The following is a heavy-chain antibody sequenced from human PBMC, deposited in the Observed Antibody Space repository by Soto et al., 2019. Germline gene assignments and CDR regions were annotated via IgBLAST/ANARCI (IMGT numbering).Heavy chain of an antibody. CDR1: GYTFSDYY. Sequence: GASVKVSCKASGYTFSDYYIHWVRQAPGQGLEWMGWINPNSGGTKYAPKFQGGVTMTRDTSITTAYMELSRLRSGDTAVYYCAKEPATAKPEGVDFWGQGTLSPSPQ. D-gene: IGHD1-1*01. CDR2: INPNSGGT. J-gene: IGHJ4*02. V-gene: IGHV1-2*02. CDR3: AKEPATAKPEGVDF.